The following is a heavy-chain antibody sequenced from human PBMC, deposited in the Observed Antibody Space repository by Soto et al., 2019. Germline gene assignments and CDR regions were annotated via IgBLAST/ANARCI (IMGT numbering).Heavy chain of an antibody. CDR1: GGSISSGGYY. CDR3: ARSVFP. Sequence: QVQLQESGPGLVKPSQTLSLTCTVSGGSISSGGYYWRWIRQHPGKGLGWLGYIYYSGKTYYNPSHKSQVTISVDTGKNQFALKLTSVTAADTAVYYCARSVFPWGQGTLVTVSS. J-gene: IGHJ5*02. V-gene: IGHV4-31*01. CDR2: IYYSGKT.